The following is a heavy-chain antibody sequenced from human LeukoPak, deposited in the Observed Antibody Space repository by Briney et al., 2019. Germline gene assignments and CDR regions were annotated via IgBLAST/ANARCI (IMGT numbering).Heavy chain of an antibody. CDR1: GGSISSSSYY. Sequence: TSETLSLTCTVSGGSISSSSYYWGWIRQPPGKGLEWIGSIYYSGSTYYNPSLKSRVTISVDTSKNQFSLKLSSVTAADTAVYYCARIRYSGSPYYYYYMDVWGKGTTVTISS. J-gene: IGHJ6*03. CDR2: IYYSGST. CDR3: ARIRYSGSPYYYYYMDV. V-gene: IGHV4-39*07. D-gene: IGHD1-26*01.